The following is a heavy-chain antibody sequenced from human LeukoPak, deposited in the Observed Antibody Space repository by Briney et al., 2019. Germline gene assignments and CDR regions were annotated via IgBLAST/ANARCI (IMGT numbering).Heavy chain of an antibody. CDR3: ARNYYGSGSYFGDAFDI. D-gene: IGHD3-10*01. V-gene: IGHV4-59*01. Sequence: PSETLSLTCTVSGGSISSYYWSWIRQPPGKGLEWIGYIYYSGSTNYNPSLKSRVTISVDTSKNQFSLKLSSVTAADTAVYYCARNYYGSGSYFGDAFDIWGQGTMVTVSS. J-gene: IGHJ3*02. CDR2: IYYSGST. CDR1: GGSISSYY.